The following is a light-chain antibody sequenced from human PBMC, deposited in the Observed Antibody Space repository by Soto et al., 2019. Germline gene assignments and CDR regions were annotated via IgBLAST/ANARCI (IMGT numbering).Light chain of an antibody. Sequence: DVQMTQSPSSVSASVGYTVTVSCRASQVISSWLAWYQQKPGRAPNLLIYKASTLQTGVPSRFSGSGSGTDFTLTITNLQPEDFATYYCQQSYSTPITFGQGTRLEIK. CDR1: QVISSW. CDR2: KAS. CDR3: QQSYSTPIT. J-gene: IGKJ5*01. V-gene: IGKV1-12*01.